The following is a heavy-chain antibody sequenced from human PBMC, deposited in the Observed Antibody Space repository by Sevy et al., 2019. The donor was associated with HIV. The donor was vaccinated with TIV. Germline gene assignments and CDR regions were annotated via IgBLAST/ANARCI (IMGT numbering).Heavy chain of an antibody. CDR2: ISGSSSTI. V-gene: IGHV3-48*01. Sequence: RGSLRLSCAASGFSFSDYSLSWVRQTPEKGLEWLSLISGSSSTIHYADSVKGRFTISRDNGKNSLCLQMNSLRVEDTAMYYCVRGTGPGSFLFDYWGQGTLVTVSS. CDR3: VRGTGPGSFLFDY. CDR1: GFSFSDYS. J-gene: IGHJ4*02.